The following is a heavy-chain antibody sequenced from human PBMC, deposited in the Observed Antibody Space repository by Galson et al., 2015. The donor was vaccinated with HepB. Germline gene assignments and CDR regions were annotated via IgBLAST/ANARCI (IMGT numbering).Heavy chain of an antibody. CDR1: GGTFSRYA. CDR3: ARETPSYYYDSSEEGPFDI. Sequence: SVKVSCKASGGTFSRYAISWVRQAPGQGLAWMGGIIPIFGTRKYAQKFQGRVTITADESTSTAYVELSSLRSEDTAVYYCARETPSYYYDSSEEGPFDIWGQGTMVIVSS. V-gene: IGHV1-69*13. CDR2: IIPIFGTR. D-gene: IGHD3-22*01. J-gene: IGHJ3*02.